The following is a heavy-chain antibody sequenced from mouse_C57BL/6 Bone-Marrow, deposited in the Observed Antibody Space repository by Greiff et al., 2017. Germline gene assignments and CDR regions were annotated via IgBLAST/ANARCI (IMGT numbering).Heavy chain of an antibody. CDR2: IDPETGGT. CDR1: GYTFTDYE. Sequence: QVQLKQSGAELVRPGASVTLSCKASGYTFTDYEMHWVKQTPVHGLEWIGAIDPETGGTAYNQKFKGKAILTADKSSSTACMELRSLTSEDSAVYYCTRREYYYGSSSFDYWGQGTTLTVSS. CDR3: TRREYYYGSSSFDY. V-gene: IGHV1-15*01. D-gene: IGHD1-1*01. J-gene: IGHJ2*01.